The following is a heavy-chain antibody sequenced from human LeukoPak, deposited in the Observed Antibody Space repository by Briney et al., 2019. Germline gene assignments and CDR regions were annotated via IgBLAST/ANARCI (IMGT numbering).Heavy chain of an antibody. Sequence: GASVKVSCKASGYTFTSYGISWVRQAPGQGLEWMGWISAYNGNTNYAQKLQGRVTMTTDTSTSTAYMELRSLRSEDTAVYYCASTSGYCSGGSCYEDYYYGMDVWGQGTTVTVSS. CDR2: ISAYNGNT. CDR1: GYTFTSYG. D-gene: IGHD2-15*01. V-gene: IGHV1-18*01. CDR3: ASTSGYCSGGSCYEDYYYGMDV. J-gene: IGHJ6*02.